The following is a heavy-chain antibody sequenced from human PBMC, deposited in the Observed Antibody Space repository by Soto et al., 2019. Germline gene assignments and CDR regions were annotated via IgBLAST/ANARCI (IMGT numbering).Heavy chain of an antibody. CDR2: IYYSGST. CDR3: ARDNQYSSSRVYYFDY. J-gene: IGHJ4*02. CDR1: GGSLSSGGYY. D-gene: IGHD6-6*01. V-gene: IGHV4-31*03. Sequence: PSETLSLTCTVSGGSLSSGGYYWSWIRQHPGKGLEWIGYIYYSGSTYYNPSLKSRVTISVDTSKNQFSLKLSSVTAADTAVYYCARDNQYSSSRVYYFDYWGQGTLVTVSS.